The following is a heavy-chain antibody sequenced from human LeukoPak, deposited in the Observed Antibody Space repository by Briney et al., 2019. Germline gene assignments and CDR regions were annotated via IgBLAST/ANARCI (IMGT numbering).Heavy chain of an antibody. Sequence: SETLSLTCTVSGGSISSGDYYWSWIRQPPGKGLGWIGYIYYSGSTYYNPSLKSRVSISVDTSKNQFSLKLSSVTAADTAMYDCARARLQNDYGMDVWGQGTLVTVSS. CDR3: ARARLQNDYGMDV. CDR1: GGSISSGDYY. CDR2: IYYSGST. J-gene: IGHJ6*02. D-gene: IGHD1-1*01. V-gene: IGHV4-30-4*01.